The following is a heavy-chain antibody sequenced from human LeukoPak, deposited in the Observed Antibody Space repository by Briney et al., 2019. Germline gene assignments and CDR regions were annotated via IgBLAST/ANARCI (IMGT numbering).Heavy chain of an antibody. CDR2: ISYDGSNK. J-gene: IGHJ4*02. CDR1: GFTFSSYG. V-gene: IGHV3-30*03. D-gene: IGHD6-13*01. Sequence: GGSLKLSCAASGFTFSSYGMHWVRQAPGKGLEWVAVISYDGSNKYYADSVKGRFTISRDNSKNTLYLQMNSLRAEDTAVYYCARDSAPRIAAAEDWGQGTLVTVSS. CDR3: ARDSAPRIAAAED.